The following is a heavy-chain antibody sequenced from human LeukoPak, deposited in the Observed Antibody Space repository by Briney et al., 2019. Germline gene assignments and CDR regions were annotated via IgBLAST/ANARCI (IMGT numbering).Heavy chain of an antibody. J-gene: IGHJ6*03. CDR3: VKEESRLRHFDSTVYYYFYMDV. CDR1: GFTFSSYS. Sequence: SGGSLRLSCAASGFTFSSYSMSWVRQAPGKGLEWVSAISGSGGSTYYADSVKGRFTISRDDSKNTLYLHMNSLRSEDTAVYYCVKEESRLRHFDSTVYYYFYMDVWGKGTTVTISS. CDR2: ISGSGGST. D-gene: IGHD3-9*01. V-gene: IGHV3-23*01.